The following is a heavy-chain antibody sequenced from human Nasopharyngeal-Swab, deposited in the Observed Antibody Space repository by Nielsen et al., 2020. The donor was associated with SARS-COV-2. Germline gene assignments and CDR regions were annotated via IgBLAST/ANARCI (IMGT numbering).Heavy chain of an antibody. CDR1: GFTFSSYA. CDR2: ISYDGSNK. V-gene: IGHV3-30-3*01. D-gene: IGHD7-27*01. Sequence: GESLKISCAASGFTFSSYAMHWVRQAPGKGLEWVAVISYDGSNKYYADSVKGRFTISRDNAKNSLYLQMNSLRAEDTAVYYCARDGRTGDLVDYWGQGTLVTVSS. J-gene: IGHJ4*02. CDR3: ARDGRTGDLVDY.